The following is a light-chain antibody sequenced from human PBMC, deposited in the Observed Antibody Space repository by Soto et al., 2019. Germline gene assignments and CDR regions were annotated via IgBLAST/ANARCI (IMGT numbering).Light chain of an antibody. CDR2: GPS. CDR3: QQYDNSPYT. J-gene: IGKJ2*01. Sequence: EIVLTQSPGTLSLSPGERATLSCRASQSVTSSYLAWYQHKPGQAPRLLLYGPSSRATGVPDRFSGSGSGTDFTLTISRLEPEDFAVYYCQQYDNSPYTFGQATKLEIK. CDR1: QSVTSSY. V-gene: IGKV3-20*01.